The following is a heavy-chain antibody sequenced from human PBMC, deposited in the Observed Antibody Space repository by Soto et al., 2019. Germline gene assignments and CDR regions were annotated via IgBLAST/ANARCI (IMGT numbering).Heavy chain of an antibody. V-gene: IGHV3-23*01. D-gene: IGHD3-22*01. J-gene: IGHJ4*02. CDR1: GFTFSSYA. Sequence: EVQLLESGGGLVQPGGSLRLSCAASGFTFSSYAMSWVRQAPGKGLEWVSAISGSGGSTYYADSVKGRFTISRDNSKNTLDLEMNRLRAEDTAVYYCAKDLVRSGYHDRFPVPPQVIDYWGQGTLVTVSS. CDR3: AKDLVRSGYHDRFPVPPQVIDY. CDR2: ISGSGGST.